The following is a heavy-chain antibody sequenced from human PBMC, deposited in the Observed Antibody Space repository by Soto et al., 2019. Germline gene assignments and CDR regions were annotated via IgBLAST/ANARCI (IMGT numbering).Heavy chain of an antibody. Sequence: SGPTLVNPTQTLTLTCTFSGFSLSTSGMCVSWIRQPPGKALEWLALIDWDDDKYYSTSLKTRLTISKDTSKNQVVLTMTNMDPVDTATYYCARMTVVVPAAIPTAYYGMDVWGQGTTVTVSS. CDR1: GFSLSTSGMC. CDR3: ARMTVVVPAAIPTAYYGMDV. CDR2: IDWDDDK. V-gene: IGHV2-70*01. D-gene: IGHD2-2*02. J-gene: IGHJ6*02.